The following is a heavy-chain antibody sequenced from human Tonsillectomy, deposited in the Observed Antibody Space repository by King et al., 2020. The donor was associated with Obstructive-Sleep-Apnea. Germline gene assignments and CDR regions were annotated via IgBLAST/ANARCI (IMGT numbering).Heavy chain of an antibody. CDR1: GYTFTSYY. V-gene: IGHV1-46*01. D-gene: IGHD3-22*01. Sequence: VQLVESGAEVQKPGASVKVSCKSSGYTFTSYYMHWVRQAPGQGLEWMGIIKPIGGSTSYAQKFQGRVTMTRDTSTSTVYMELSRLRSEDTDVYYCARGVVEYDSSGCYLDYWGQGTLVTGS. CDR2: IKPIGGST. J-gene: IGHJ4*02. CDR3: ARGVVEYDSSGCYLDY.